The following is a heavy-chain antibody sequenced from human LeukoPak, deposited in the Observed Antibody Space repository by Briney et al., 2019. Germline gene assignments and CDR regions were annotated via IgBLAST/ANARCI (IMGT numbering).Heavy chain of an antibody. CDR3: ARSVDTAMGPFDY. CDR2: IIPIFGTA. CDR1: GGTFSSYA. V-gene: IGHV1-69*13. Sequence: ASVKVSCKASGGTFSSYAISWVRQAPGQGLEWMGGIIPIFGTANYAQKFQGRVTITADESTSTAYMELSSLRSEDTAVYYCARSVDTAMGPFDYWGQGTLVTVSS. J-gene: IGHJ4*02. D-gene: IGHD5-18*01.